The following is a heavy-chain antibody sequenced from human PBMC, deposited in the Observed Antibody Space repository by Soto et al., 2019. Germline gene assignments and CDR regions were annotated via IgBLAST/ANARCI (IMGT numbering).Heavy chain of an antibody. Sequence: GGSLRLSCAASGFTFSSSWMHWVRQAPGKGLVWVSRINSDGSSTYHAASVKGRFTISRDNANNTVFLQMNSLRVEDTAVYFCARAPDSTRNAFDVWGQGTMVTVSS. V-gene: IGHV3-74*01. D-gene: IGHD4-4*01. CDR2: INSDGSST. J-gene: IGHJ3*01. CDR1: GFTFSSSW. CDR3: ARAPDSTRNAFDV.